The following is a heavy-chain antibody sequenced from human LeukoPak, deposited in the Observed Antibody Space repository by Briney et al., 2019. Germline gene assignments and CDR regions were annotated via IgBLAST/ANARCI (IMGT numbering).Heavy chain of an antibody. V-gene: IGHV3-11*01. CDR2: ISSSGNTT. CDR1: GFTFSDYY. CDR3: AKNGDRGAYCTGGTCYPYFYYYMDV. J-gene: IGHJ6*03. Sequence: GGSLRLSCAASGFTFSDYYMSWIRQAPGKGLECVSYISSSGNTTYHADSVKGRFTISRDNSKNTLYLQMNSLRAEDTAIYYCAKNGDRGAYCTGGTCYPYFYYYMDVWGKGTTVTI. D-gene: IGHD2-15*01.